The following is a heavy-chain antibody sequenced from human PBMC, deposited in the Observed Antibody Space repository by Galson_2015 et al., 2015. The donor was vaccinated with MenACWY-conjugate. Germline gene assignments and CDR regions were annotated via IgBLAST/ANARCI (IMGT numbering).Heavy chain of an antibody. D-gene: IGHD3-10*01. V-gene: IGHV6-1*01. J-gene: IGHJ5*02. CDR2: TYYRSKWYN. CDR1: GDSVSSNSAA. CDR3: ARGGSAYEVSDRGWSDP. Sequence: CAISGDSVSSNSAAWNWIRQSPSRGLEWLGRTYYRSKWYNDYAVSVKSRITINPDTSKNQFSLQLNSVTPEDTAVYYCARGGSAYEVSDRGWSDPWGQGTLVTVSS.